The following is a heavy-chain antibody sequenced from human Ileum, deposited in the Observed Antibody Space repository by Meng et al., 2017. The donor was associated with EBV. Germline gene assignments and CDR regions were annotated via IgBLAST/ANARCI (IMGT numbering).Heavy chain of an antibody. J-gene: IGHJ5*02. D-gene: IGHD3-9*01. V-gene: IGHV1-3*01. CDR2: INAGNGNT. CDR1: GYTFTSYA. Sequence: QVQLWQAGAEVEKPWASVKVSCKASGYTFTSYAMHWVRQAPGQRLEWMGWINAGNGNTKYSQKFQGRVTITRDTSASTAYMELSSLRSEDTAVYYCARDYDILTGYYNVMGWFDPWGQGTLVTVSS. CDR3: ARDYDILTGYYNVMGWFDP.